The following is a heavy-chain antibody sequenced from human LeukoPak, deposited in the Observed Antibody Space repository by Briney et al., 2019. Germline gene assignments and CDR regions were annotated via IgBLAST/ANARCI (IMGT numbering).Heavy chain of an antibody. CDR2: ISAYNGNT. Sequence: WASVKVSCKASGYTFTSYGISWVRQAPGQGLEWMGWISAYNGNTNYAQKLQGRVTMTTDTSTSTAYMELRSLRSDDTAVYYCARVLGSGAFLPWFDPWGQGTLVTVSS. D-gene: IGHD6-25*01. V-gene: IGHV1-18*01. CDR3: ARVLGSGAFLPWFDP. CDR1: GYTFTSYG. J-gene: IGHJ5*02.